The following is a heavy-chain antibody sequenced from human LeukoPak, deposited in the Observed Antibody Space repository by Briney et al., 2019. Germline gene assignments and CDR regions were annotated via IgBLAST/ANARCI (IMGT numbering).Heavy chain of an antibody. J-gene: IGHJ3*02. CDR2: MYYSGST. V-gene: IGHV4-39*01. CDR1: GGSISSSTYY. Sequence: SETLSLTCTVSGGSISSSTYYWGWIRQPPGKGLEWIGSMYYSGSTYYNPSLKSRVTISVDTSKNQFSVKLSSVTAADTAVYYCARPDRYDAFDIWGQGTMVTVSS. CDR3: ARPDRYDAFDI.